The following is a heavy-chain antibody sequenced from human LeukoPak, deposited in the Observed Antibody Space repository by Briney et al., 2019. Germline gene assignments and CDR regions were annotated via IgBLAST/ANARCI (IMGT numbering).Heavy chain of an antibody. CDR3: ERDPSGSQWTFFDY. CDR2: IYTSGST. J-gene: IGHJ4*02. Sequence: PSQTLSLTCTVSGGSISSGSYYWSWLRHPAGKGLVWIGRIYTSGSTNYNPPLKSRVTISVDTSKNQFSLKLSSVTAADTAVYYCERDPSGSQWTFFDYWGQGTLVTVSS. D-gene: IGHD2-15*01. V-gene: IGHV4-61*02. CDR1: GGSISSGSYY.